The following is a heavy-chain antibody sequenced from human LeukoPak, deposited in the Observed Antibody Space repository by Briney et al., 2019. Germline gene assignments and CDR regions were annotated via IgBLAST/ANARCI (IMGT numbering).Heavy chain of an antibody. CDR3: ARFVVVRGPMEHYYYYMDV. Sequence: SETLSLTCNVSGESISSHYWSWTRQSPGKGLEWIGYVTNSGTTKFNPSLKSRVTISRDTSKNQISLRLSSVTAADTAVFFCARFVVVRGPMEHYYYYMDVWGRGTTVIVSS. CDR2: VTNSGTT. D-gene: IGHD2-2*01. J-gene: IGHJ6*03. V-gene: IGHV4-59*11. CDR1: GESISSHY.